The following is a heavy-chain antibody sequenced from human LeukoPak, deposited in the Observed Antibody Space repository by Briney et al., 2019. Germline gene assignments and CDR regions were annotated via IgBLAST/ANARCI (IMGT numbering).Heavy chain of an antibody. CDR2: TYYRSKWYN. CDR1: GDSVSSSSSA. D-gene: IGHD3-16*01. V-gene: IGHV6-1*01. CDR3: VRGGHFDY. Sequence: SQTLSLTCAISGDSVSSSSSAWNWVRRSPSRGLEWLGRTYYRSKWYNDYAESVKSRIAINPDTSKNQLSLHLNSVTPEDTAVYYCVRGGHFDYWGQGTLVTVSS. J-gene: IGHJ4*02.